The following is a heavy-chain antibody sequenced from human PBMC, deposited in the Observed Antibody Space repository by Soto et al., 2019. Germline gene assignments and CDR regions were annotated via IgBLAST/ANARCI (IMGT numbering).Heavy chain of an antibody. J-gene: IGHJ5*02. V-gene: IGHV3-30*04. Sequence: PGGSLRLSCTGSGFTFKTYALHWGRQAPGKGLEWVAVISSDGRNKNYAASVKGRFTISRENSKNTMSMEMDSLQPGDTAIYYCVREGYSSEYDIKWFDPWGQGTQVTVSS. CDR2: ISSDGRNK. CDR3: VREGYSSEYDIKWFDP. D-gene: IGHD3-22*01. CDR1: GFTFKTYA.